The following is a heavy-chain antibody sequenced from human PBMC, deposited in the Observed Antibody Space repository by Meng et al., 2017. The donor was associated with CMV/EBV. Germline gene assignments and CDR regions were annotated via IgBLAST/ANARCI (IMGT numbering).Heavy chain of an antibody. CDR3: ARGGYCSSTSCSDYYYYYGMDV. CDR2: INPNSGGT. CDR1: GYTFTGYY. V-gene: IGHV1-2*02. J-gene: IGHJ6*02. Sequence: ASVKVSCKASGYTFTGYYMHWVRQAPGQGLEWMGWINPNSGGTNYAQKFQGRVTMTRDTSISTAYMELGRLRSDDTAVYYCARGGYCSSTSCSDYYYYYGMDVWGQGTTVTVSS. D-gene: IGHD2-2*01.